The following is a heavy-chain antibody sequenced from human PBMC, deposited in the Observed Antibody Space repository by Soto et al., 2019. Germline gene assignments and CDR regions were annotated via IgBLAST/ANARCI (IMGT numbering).Heavy chain of an antibody. CDR2: IYYSGST. D-gene: IGHD2-2*01. V-gene: IGHV4-59*08. CDR3: ARLLPSSWFDP. CDR1: GGSISSYY. J-gene: IGHJ5*02. Sequence: SETLSLTCTVSGGSISSYYWSWIRQPPGKGLEWIGYIYYSGSTNYNPSLKSRVTISVDTSKNQFSLKLSSVTAADTAVYYCARLLPSSWFDPWGQGTLVTVSS.